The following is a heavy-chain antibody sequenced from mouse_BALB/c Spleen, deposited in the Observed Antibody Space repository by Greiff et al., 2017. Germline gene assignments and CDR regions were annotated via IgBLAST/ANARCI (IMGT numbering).Heavy chain of an antibody. CDR2: ISPGNGDI. CDR3: KRGNYDGNFLWCFDV. D-gene: IGHD2-3*01. J-gene: IGHJ1*01. Sequence: QVQLQQSDAELVKPGASVKISCKASGYTFTDHAIHWVKQKPEQGLEWIGYISPGNGDIKYNEKFKGKATLTADKSSSTAYMQLNSLTSEDSAVYIGKRGNYDGNFLWCFDVWGAGTTVTVSA. CDR1: GYTFTDHA. V-gene: IGHV1S53*02.